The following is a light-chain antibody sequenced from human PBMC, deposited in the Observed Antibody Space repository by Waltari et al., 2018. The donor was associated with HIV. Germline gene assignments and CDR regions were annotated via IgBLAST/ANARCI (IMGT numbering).Light chain of an antibody. J-gene: IGLJ2*01. Sequence: AVTQPASVSGLPGQSTTISCTGDDSDFGLYNSASWYQQDSGKPPRLILYDVDSRASGVSDRFSGSMSGNTASLTISGLRAEDEGHYYCASITDDNTIIFGGGTEVTVL. CDR2: DVD. V-gene: IGLV2-14*03. CDR1: DSDFGLYNS. CDR3: ASITDDNTII.